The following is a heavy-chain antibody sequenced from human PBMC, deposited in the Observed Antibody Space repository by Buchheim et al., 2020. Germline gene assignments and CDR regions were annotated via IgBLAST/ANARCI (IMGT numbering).Heavy chain of an antibody. D-gene: IGHD3-16*01. CDR3: ARSERVYDYIWGSYTIDY. CDR2: ISYDGSNK. V-gene: IGHV3-30*04. J-gene: IGHJ4*02. Sequence: QVQLVESGGGVVQPGRSLRLSCAASGFTFSSYAMHWVRQAPGKGLEWVAVISYDGSNKYYADSVKGRFTISRENSKNTLYLQMNSLRAEDTAVYYCARSERVYDYIWGSYTIDYWGQGTL. CDR1: GFTFSSYA.